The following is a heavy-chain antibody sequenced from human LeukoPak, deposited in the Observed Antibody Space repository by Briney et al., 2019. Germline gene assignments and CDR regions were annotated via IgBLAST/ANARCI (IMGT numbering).Heavy chain of an antibody. J-gene: IGHJ4*02. CDR1: RFTFSSYA. CDR2: ISGSGGST. D-gene: IGHD6-19*01. Sequence: GGSLRLSCAASRFTFSSYAMSWVRQAPGKGLEWVSAISGSGGSTYYADSVKGRFTISRDNSKNTLYLQMNSLRAEDTAVYYCANQHRSQWLVRYFDYWGQGTLVTVSS. V-gene: IGHV3-23*01. CDR3: ANQHRSQWLVRYFDY.